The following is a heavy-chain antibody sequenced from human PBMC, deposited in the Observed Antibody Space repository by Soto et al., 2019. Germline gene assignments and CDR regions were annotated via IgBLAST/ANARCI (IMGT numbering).Heavy chain of an antibody. D-gene: IGHD5-18*01. V-gene: IGHV4-34*01. Sequence: SETLSLTCAVYGGSFSGYYWSWIRQPPGKGLEWIGEINHSGSTNYNPSLKSRVTISVDTSKNQFSPKLSSVTAADTAVYYCARGGSYGRYYYYYGMDVWGQGTTVTVSS. CDR3: ARGGSYGRYYYYYGMDV. J-gene: IGHJ6*02. CDR2: INHSGST. CDR1: GGSFSGYY.